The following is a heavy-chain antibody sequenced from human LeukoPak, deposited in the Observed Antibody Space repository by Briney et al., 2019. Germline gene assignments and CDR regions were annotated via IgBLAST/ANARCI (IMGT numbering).Heavy chain of an antibody. CDR2: ISAYNGNT. CDR3: ARGQGGYMDV. V-gene: IGHV1-18*01. CDR1: DYTFTSYG. D-gene: IGHD3-16*01. J-gene: IGHJ6*03. Sequence: ASVKVSCKASDYTFTSYGISWVRQAPGQGVEWMGWISAYNGNTNYAQKPQGRATMTTDTSTSTAYMELRSLRSDATAVYYCARGQGGYMDVWGKGTTVTVSS.